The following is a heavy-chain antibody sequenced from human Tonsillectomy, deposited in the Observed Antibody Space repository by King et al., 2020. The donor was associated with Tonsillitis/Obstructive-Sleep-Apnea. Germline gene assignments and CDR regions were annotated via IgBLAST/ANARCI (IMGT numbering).Heavy chain of an antibody. CDR3: ARSRLAVTHTGVSFRY. V-gene: IGHV3-7*04. D-gene: IGHD6-19*01. CDR2: IKQDGSEK. CDR1: GFTFSNYW. J-gene: IGHJ4*02. Sequence: VQLVESGGGLVQRGGSLRLSCAASGFTFSNYWMSWVRQAPGKGLEWVANIKQDGSEKYFVDSVKGRFTISRDNAKNSLYLQMNCLRAEDTAVYYCARSRLAVTHTGVSFRYWGQGTLVTVSS.